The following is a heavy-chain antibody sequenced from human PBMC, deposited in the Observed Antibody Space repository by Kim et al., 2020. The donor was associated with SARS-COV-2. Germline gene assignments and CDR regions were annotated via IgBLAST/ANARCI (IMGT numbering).Heavy chain of an antibody. CDR3: AKDRGSIVSVIVSYGMDV. CDR2: ISDDGSRK. CDR1: EFNFRIYG. Sequence: GGSLRLSCAASEFNFRIYGMHWVRQAPGKGLEWVAVISDDGSRKYYGDVVKGRFTISRDDSKNTVFLEMNSLRPEDTALYFCAKDRGSIVSVIVSYGMDVWGQGTTVTVSS. J-gene: IGHJ6*02. D-gene: IGHD1-26*01. V-gene: IGHV3-30*18.